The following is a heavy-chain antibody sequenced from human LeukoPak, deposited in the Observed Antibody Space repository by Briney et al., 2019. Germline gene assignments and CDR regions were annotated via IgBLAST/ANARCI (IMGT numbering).Heavy chain of an antibody. CDR2: IYYSGST. CDR1: GGSISSGDYY. V-gene: IGHV4-30-4*08. Sequence: SETLSLTCTVSGGSISSGDYYWSWIRQPPGKGLEWIGYIYYSGSTYYNPSLKSRVTMSVDTSKNQFSLKLSSVTAADTAVYYCARGFGELSNHFDYWGQGTLVTVSS. J-gene: IGHJ4*02. CDR3: ARGFGELSNHFDY. D-gene: IGHD3-10*01.